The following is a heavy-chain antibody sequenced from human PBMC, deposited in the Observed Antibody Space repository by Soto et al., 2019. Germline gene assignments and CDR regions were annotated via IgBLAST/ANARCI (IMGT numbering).Heavy chain of an antibody. J-gene: IGHJ6*02. CDR3: ARHVGGRDYYYGIDV. CDR1: GYTFVDYW. CDR2: IHPGDSDV. Sequence: PVELLKNRYNASGYTFVDYWSAWVRQMPGKGLEWMGIIHPGDSDVRYSPSFQGLVTFSADKSINTAYAQWSSLKASDTALYYCARHVGGRDYYYGIDVWGQGTTVTVSS. V-gene: IGHV5-51*01.